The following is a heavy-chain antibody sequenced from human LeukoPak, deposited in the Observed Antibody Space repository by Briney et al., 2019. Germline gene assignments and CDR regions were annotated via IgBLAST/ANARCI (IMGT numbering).Heavy chain of an antibody. CDR2: IREDGSDD. J-gene: IGHJ4*02. Sequence: PGGSLRLSCAASGFTFRHYYMNWVRLAPGKGLAWVANIREDGSDDTYEASVKGRFTISRDNARNSLFLQMNSLRAEDTAVYYCARGDGYYFGFWGQGTPVTASS. CDR3: ARGDGYYFGF. CDR1: GFTFRHYY. V-gene: IGHV3-7*03.